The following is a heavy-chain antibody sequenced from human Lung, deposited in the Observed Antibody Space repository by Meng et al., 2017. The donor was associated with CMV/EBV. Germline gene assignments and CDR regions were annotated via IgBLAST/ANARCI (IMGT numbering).Heavy chain of an antibody. V-gene: IGHV4-31*02. CDR1: ISSGGYY. D-gene: IGHD2-2*01. J-gene: IGHJ4*02. CDR3: ARAGDCSSSSCYEYLHFDS. CDR2: IYYSGRT. Sequence: ISSGGYYWSGIRQHSGEGLEWIGYIYYSGRTYYNPSLKSRATISVDTSKNHFSLKLSSVTAADTAIYYCARAGDCSSSSCYEYLHFDSWGQGTLVTVSS.